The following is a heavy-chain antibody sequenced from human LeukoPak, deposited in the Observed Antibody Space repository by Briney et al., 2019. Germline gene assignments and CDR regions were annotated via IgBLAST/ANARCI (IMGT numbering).Heavy chain of an antibody. Sequence: SETLSLTCTVSGGSISGYHWSWIRQPPGKGLEWTGYIYYGGSTNYNPSLKSRVTISLDTSKNQFSLELNSVTAADTAVYYCARHHIVSTGTFDYWGQGTLVTVSS. CDR3: ARHHIVSTGTFDY. CDR1: GGSISGYH. CDR2: IYYGGST. V-gene: IGHV4-59*08. J-gene: IGHJ4*02. D-gene: IGHD5/OR15-5a*01.